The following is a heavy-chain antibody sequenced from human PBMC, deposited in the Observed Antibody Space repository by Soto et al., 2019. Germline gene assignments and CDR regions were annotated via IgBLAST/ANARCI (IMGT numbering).Heavy chain of an antibody. CDR3: ARDIVVVVAAMAGGLFDY. V-gene: IGHV3-23*01. D-gene: IGHD2-15*01. CDR2: ISGSGGSK. CDR1: GFTFSSYA. Sequence: GGSLRLSCAASGFTFSSYAMSWVRQAPGKGLEWVGDISGSGGSKYDGDSVKGRFTVSSGHSKKTLYLQMNSLRAKDTAVYYCARDIVVVVAAMAGGLFDYWGQGTLVTVSS. J-gene: IGHJ4*02.